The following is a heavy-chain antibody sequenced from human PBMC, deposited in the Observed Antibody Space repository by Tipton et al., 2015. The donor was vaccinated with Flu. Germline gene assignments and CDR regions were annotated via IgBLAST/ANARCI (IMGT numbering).Heavy chain of an antibody. V-gene: IGHV3-53*01. CDR3: ARAGHNSRSYAMDV. D-gene: IGHD1-1*01. Sequence: QLVQSGGGVIRHGGSLRLSCVASGLGVSNNYMSWVHQAPGKGLEWGSVTYSSSFTHYAESVKGRFVVSRDVAKNTVYLQINNLRAEDTAVYFCARAGHNSRSYAMDVWGQGTAATVSS. CDR2: TYSSSFT. J-gene: IGHJ6*02. CDR1: GLGVSNNY.